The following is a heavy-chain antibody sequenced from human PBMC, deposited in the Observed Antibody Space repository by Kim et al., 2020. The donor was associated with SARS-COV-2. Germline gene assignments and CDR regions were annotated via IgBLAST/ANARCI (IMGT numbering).Heavy chain of an antibody. CDR1: GFTFSTYA. CDR3: AKGVTTMVTAAAFDY. J-gene: IGHJ4*02. CDR2: ICCRYSSA. V-gene: IGHV3-23*01. D-gene: IGHD5-18*01. Sequence: GGSLRLSCAASGFTFSTYAMPWVRQAPGKGLEWVSGICCRYSSAYYADSVKGRFTISRDNSKNTVSLQMNSLRVEDTAVYYCAKGVTTMVTAAAFDYWGRGTLVSVSS.